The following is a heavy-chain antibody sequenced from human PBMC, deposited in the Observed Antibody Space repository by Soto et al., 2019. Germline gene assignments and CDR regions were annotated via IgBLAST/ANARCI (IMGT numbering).Heavy chain of an antibody. V-gene: IGHV1-8*01. J-gene: IGHJ6*02. D-gene: IGHD3-16*01. CDR1: GYTFSDFA. CDR3: ARGNPFNYAGFDV. Sequence: QAHLEQSGAELKRPGASVKVSCKASGYTFSDFAINWLRQASGQGPEWMGWMNAKSGDTIFPQRVQGKFNMTWDTSLSTAYMEVGSLTSDDPAIYYCARGNPFNYAGFDVWGQGTTVAFAS. CDR2: MNAKSGDT.